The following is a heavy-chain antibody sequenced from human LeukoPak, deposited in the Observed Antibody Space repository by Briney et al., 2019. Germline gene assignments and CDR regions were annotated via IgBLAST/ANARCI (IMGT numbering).Heavy chain of an antibody. Sequence: SETLSLTCTVSGGSISSYYWSWLRQPPGKGLEWIGYIYYSGSTNYNPSLKSRVTISVDTSKNQFSLKLSSVTAADTAVYYCARVDGYSSGWSAYFDYWGQGTLVTVSS. CDR2: IYYSGST. V-gene: IGHV4-59*01. CDR1: GGSISSYY. J-gene: IGHJ4*02. CDR3: ARVDGYSSGWSAYFDY. D-gene: IGHD6-19*01.